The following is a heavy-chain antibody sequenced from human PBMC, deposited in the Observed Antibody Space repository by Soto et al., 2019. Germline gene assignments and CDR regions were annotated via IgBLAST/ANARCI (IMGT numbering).Heavy chain of an antibody. D-gene: IGHD3-3*01. V-gene: IGHV2-5*02. Sequence: QITLNESGPTVVKPTETLTLTCTFSGFSLTTSGVGVGWVRQSPGKAPEWLAFIYWDDDKRYSTSLKSRLTITKDTSKNQVVLTMASVDSADTVTYFCAHRVLRAVFGLVTTTAIYFDFWGQGTPVVVSS. CDR2: IYWDDDK. CDR3: AHRVLRAVFGLVTTTAIYFDF. J-gene: IGHJ4*02. CDR1: GFSLTTSGVG.